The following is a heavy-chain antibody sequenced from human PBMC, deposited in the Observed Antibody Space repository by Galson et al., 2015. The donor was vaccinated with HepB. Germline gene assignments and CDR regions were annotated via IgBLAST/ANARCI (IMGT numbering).Heavy chain of an antibody. Sequence: SLRLSCAASGFTFSGSAMHWVRQASGKGLEWVGRIRSKANSYATAYAASVKGRFTISRDDSKNTAYLQMNSLKTEDTAVYYCTSRTSSGTTPVYYYGMDVWGQGTTVTVSS. CDR1: GFTFSGSA. CDR2: IRSKANSYAT. J-gene: IGHJ6*02. V-gene: IGHV3-73*01. D-gene: IGHD1-1*01. CDR3: TSRTSSGTTPVYYYGMDV.